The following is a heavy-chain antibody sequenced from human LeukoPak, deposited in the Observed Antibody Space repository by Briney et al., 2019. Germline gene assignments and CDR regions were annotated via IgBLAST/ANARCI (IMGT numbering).Heavy chain of an antibody. Sequence: ASVKVSCKASGYTFTSYDINWVRQAPGQGLEWVGWMNPNSGNTGYAQKFQGRVTMTRNTSTSSAYMELSSLRSEDTAVYYCVRLADDFDYWGQGTLVTVSS. CDR1: GYTFTSYD. V-gene: IGHV1-8*01. J-gene: IGHJ4*02. CDR2: MNPNSGNT. D-gene: IGHD3-3*02. CDR3: VRLADDFDY.